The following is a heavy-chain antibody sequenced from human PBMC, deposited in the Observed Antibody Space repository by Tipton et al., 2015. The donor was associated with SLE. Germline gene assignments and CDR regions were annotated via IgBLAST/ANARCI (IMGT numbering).Heavy chain of an antibody. D-gene: IGHD6-13*01. V-gene: IGHV4-59*06. CDR1: GFAVSINY. J-gene: IGHJ6*02. CDR3: AREKSPYSTSAHFYAMDV. Sequence: QLVQSGGGVVQPGRSLRLSCTASGFAVSINYISWVRQAPGKGLEWIGYIYYSGSTYYNPSLKRRVTISVDTSKNQFSLKLSSVTAADTAVYYCAREKSPYSTSAHFYAMDVWGQGTTVTVSS. CDR2: IYYSGST.